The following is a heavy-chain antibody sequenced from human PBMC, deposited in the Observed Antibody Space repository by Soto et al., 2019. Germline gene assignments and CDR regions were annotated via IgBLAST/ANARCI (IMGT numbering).Heavy chain of an antibody. V-gene: IGHV4-34*01. CDR3: ARVLMTKKMSVTGRFDY. CDR2: INHSGST. J-gene: IGHJ4*02. D-gene: IGHD4-17*01. CDR1: VGSFSGYY. Sequence: SETLSLTCAVYVGSFSGYYWSWIRQPPGKGLEWIGEINHSGSTNYNPSLKSRVTISVDTSKNQFSLKLSSVTAADTAVYYCARVLMTKKMSVTGRFDYWGQGTLVTVSS.